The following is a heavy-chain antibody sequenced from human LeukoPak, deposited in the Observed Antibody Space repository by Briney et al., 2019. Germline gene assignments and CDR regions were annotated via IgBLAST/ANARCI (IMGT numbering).Heavy chain of an antibody. V-gene: IGHV4-59*08. CDR2: IYYSGST. CDR1: GGSISSYY. J-gene: IGHJ4*02. CDR3: ARLVNDYRNYGFAPYFDY. D-gene: IGHD4-11*01. Sequence: PSETLSLTCTVSGGSISSYYWSWIRQPPGKGLEWMGYIYYSGSTNYNPSLKSRVTISVDTSKNQFSLKLSSVTAADTAVYYCARLVNDYRNYGFAPYFDYWGQGTLVTVSS.